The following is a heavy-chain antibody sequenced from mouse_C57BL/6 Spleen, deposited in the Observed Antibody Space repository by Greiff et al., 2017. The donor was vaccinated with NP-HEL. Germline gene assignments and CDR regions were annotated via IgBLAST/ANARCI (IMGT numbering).Heavy chain of an antibody. V-gene: IGHV14-2*01. CDR3: ARSGGNYGRWYFDV. CDR2: IDPEDGET. J-gene: IGHJ1*03. Sequence: EVKLMESGAELVKPGASVKLSCTASGFNIKDYYMHWVKQRTEQGLEWIGRIDPEDGETKYVPKFQGKATITADTSSNTAYLQLSSLTSEDTAVYYCARSGGNYGRWYFDVWGTGTTVTVSS. CDR1: GFNIKDYY. D-gene: IGHD2-1*01.